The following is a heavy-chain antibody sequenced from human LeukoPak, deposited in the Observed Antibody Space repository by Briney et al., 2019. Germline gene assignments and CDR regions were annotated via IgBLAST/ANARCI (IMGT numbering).Heavy chain of an antibody. V-gene: IGHV3-74*01. CDR1: GFTFSNYW. Sequence: GGSLRLSCSASGFTFSNYWMHWVRQAPGKGLVWVSRINTDGSGTSYADSVKGRFTISRDNAKNTLYLQMNSLRAEDTAVYYCARGRYCSSTNCHYYFEYWGQGTLVTVSS. J-gene: IGHJ4*02. CDR2: INTDGSGT. CDR3: ARGRYCSSTNCHYYFEY. D-gene: IGHD2-2*01.